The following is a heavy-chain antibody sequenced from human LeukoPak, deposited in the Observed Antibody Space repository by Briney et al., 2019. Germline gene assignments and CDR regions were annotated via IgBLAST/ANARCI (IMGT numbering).Heavy chain of an antibody. Sequence: GGSLRLSCAASGFTFSSYAMSWVPQAPGKGLKWGSAISGSGGSTDYADSVKGRFTISRDNSKNTLYLQMNSLRAEDTAVYYCAKRGTSSGWYSFDYWGQGTLVTVSS. CDR2: ISGSGGST. CDR1: GFTFSSYA. J-gene: IGHJ4*02. CDR3: AKRGTSSGWYSFDY. V-gene: IGHV3-23*01. D-gene: IGHD6-19*01.